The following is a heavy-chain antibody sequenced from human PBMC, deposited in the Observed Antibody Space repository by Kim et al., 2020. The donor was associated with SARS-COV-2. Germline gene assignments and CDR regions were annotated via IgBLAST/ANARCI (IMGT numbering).Heavy chain of an antibody. J-gene: IGHJ4*02. Sequence: YNPSLKSRVSISVDTSKKQFSLNLRSVAAADTAVYYCVVGYCSGGNCYEFWGQGTLVTVSS. CDR3: VVGYCSGGNCYEF. D-gene: IGHD2-15*01. V-gene: IGHV4-34*01.